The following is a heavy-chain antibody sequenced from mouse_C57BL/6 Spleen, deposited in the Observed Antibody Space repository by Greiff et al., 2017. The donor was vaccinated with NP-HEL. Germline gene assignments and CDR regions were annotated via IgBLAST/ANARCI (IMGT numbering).Heavy chain of an antibody. CDR2: INPSNGGT. CDR1: GYTFTSYW. J-gene: IGHJ3*01. CDR3: ARREIYDDYSFAY. D-gene: IGHD2-4*01. Sequence: VQLQQSGTELVKPGASVKLSCKASGYTFTSYWMHWVKQRPGQGLEWIGNINPSNGGTNYNEKFKSKAALTVDKSSSTAYMQLSSLTSEDSAVYYCARREIYDDYSFAYWGQGTLVTVSA. V-gene: IGHV1-53*01.